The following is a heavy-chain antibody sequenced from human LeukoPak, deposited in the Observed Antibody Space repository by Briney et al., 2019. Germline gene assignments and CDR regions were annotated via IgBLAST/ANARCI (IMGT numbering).Heavy chain of an antibody. CDR3: ARGTSGGQYQPPHPHTAPLDY. Sequence: PGGSLRLSCAASGFTFSSYGMHWVRQAPGKGLEWVAVISYDGSNKYYADSVKGRFTISRDNSKNTLYLQKNSLRAEDTAVYYCARGTSGGQYQPPHPHTAPLDYWGQGTLVTVSS. V-gene: IGHV3-30*03. J-gene: IGHJ4*02. D-gene: IGHD2-2*01. CDR1: GFTFSSYG. CDR2: ISYDGSNK.